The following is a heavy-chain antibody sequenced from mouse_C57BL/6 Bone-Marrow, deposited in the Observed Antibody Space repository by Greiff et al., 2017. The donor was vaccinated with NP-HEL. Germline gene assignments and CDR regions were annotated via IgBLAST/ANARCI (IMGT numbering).Heavy chain of an antibody. CDR1: GYTFTSYW. D-gene: IGHD1-1*01. Sequence: QVQLQQPGAELVKPGASVKMSCKASGYTFTSYWITWVKQRPGQGLEWIGDIYPGSGSTNYNEKFKSKATLTVDTSSSTAYMQLSSLTSEDSAVYCCERGITTVGYAMDYWGQGTSVTVSS. V-gene: IGHV1-55*01. CDR3: ERGITTVGYAMDY. CDR2: IYPGSGST. J-gene: IGHJ4*01.